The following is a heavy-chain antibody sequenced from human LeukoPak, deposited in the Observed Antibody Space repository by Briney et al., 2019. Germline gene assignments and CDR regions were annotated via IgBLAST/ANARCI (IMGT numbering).Heavy chain of an antibody. Sequence: ASVKVSCKASGYTFATYGISWVRQAPGQGLEWMGWISAYSGNTNYVQNLQGRVTMTTDTSTSTAYMELRSLRSDDTAVYYCARELRYGSGSSFDYWGQGTLVTVSS. V-gene: IGHV1-18*01. CDR2: ISAYSGNT. D-gene: IGHD3-10*01. CDR1: GYTFATYG. J-gene: IGHJ4*02. CDR3: ARELRYGSGSSFDY.